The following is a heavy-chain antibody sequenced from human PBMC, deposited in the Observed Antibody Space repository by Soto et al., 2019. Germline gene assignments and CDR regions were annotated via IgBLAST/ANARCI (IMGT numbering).Heavy chain of an antibody. D-gene: IGHD6-19*01. CDR2: ISYDGSNK. Sequence: QVQLVESGGGVVQPGRSLRLSCAASGFTFSSYGMHWVRQAPGKGLEWVAVISYDGSNKYYADSVKGRFTISRDNSKNTLYLQMNSLRAEDTAVYYCARRVRQWLTTFFDYWGQGTLVTVSS. CDR1: GFTFSSYG. V-gene: IGHV3-30*03. J-gene: IGHJ4*02. CDR3: ARRVRQWLTTFFDY.